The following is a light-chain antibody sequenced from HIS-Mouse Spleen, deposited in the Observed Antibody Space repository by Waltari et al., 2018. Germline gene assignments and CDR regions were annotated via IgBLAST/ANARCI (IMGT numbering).Light chain of an antibody. Sequence: QSALTQPASVSGSPGQSITISCPGTSSDVGSYNLVTWYQQHPGKAPKLIIYAGSKRPSVVSNRFSGSKSGNTASLTISGLQAEDEADYYCCSYAGSSTNWVFGGGTKLTVL. J-gene: IGLJ3*02. CDR3: CSYAGSSTNWV. CDR2: AGS. CDR1: SSDVGSYNL. V-gene: IGLV2-23*01.